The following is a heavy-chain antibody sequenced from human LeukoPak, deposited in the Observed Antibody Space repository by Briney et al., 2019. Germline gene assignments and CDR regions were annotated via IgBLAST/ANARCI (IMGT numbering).Heavy chain of an antibody. V-gene: IGHV4-39*01. D-gene: IGHD1-1*01. CDR1: GGSVRSNNDY. Sequence: SETLSPTCTVSGGSVRSNNDYWGWIRQPPGRGLEWIGSVYYSGSAWYNPSLKSRVTISVDTSRNQFSLKLDSVTAADTAVYYCAAHGAIQLERLHYWGQGTLVTVSS. J-gene: IGHJ4*02. CDR3: AAHGAIQLERLHY. CDR2: VYYSGSA.